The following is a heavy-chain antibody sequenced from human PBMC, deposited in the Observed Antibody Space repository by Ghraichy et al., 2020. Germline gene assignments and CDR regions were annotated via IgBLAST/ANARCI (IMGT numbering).Heavy chain of an antibody. J-gene: IGHJ4*02. V-gene: IGHV3-53*01. Sequence: GGSLRLSCVASGFTVSSSYMSWVRQAPGKGLEWVSVFYSGGSTYYVDSVKGRFTISRDNSKNTVYLQMNSLRAEDTAVYYCARGIATTGTFFDYWGQGTLVTVSS. CDR1: GFTVSSSY. CDR2: FYSGGST. D-gene: IGHD6-13*01. CDR3: ARGIATTGTFFDY.